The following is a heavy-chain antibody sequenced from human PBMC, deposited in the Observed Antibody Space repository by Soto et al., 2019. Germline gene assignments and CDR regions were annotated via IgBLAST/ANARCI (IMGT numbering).Heavy chain of an antibody. D-gene: IGHD2-8*01. J-gene: IGHJ4*02. CDR3: ARLRDFVVLPAGILDY. V-gene: IGHV3-23*01. CDR2: ISGGGDTT. Sequence: EVQLLESGGGLVQPGGSLRLTCAASGFTFSSYGISWIRLSPGKGLEWVSVISGGGDTTYYTPSVKGRFTISRDDFRNTLYLQMNRLRTEDTAIYYCARLRDFVVLPAGILDYWGPGTLVTVSS. CDR1: GFTFSSYG.